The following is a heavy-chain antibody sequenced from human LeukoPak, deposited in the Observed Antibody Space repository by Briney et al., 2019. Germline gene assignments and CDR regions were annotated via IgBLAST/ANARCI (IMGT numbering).Heavy chain of an antibody. CDR2: IYYSGST. CDR1: GGSISSYY. J-gene: IGHJ4*02. V-gene: IGHV4-59*06. Sequence: SSETLSLTCTVSGGSISSYYWSWIRQHPGKGLEWIGYIYYSGSTYYNPSLKSRVTISVDTSKNQFSLKLSSVTAADTAVYYCARSTMVRYLDYWGQGTLVTVSS. D-gene: IGHD3-10*01. CDR3: ARSTMVRYLDY.